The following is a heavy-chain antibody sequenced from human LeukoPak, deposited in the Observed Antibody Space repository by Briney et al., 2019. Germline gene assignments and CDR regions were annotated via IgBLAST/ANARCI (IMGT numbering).Heavy chain of an antibody. CDR2: IYYSGST. V-gene: IGHV4-59*08. D-gene: IGHD6-19*01. CDR1: GGSISSYY. J-gene: IGHJ6*03. CDR3: ARLRVAVAGTYYMDV. Sequence: SETLSLTCTVSGGSISSYYWSWIRQPPGKGLEWIGYIYYSGSTNYNPSLKSRVTISVDTSKNQFSLKLSSVTAADTAVYYCARLRVAVAGTYYMDVWGKATTVTVSS.